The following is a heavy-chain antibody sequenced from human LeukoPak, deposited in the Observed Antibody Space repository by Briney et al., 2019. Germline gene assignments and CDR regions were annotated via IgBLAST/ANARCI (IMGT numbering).Heavy chain of an antibody. CDR2: INSDGSST. CDR3: ARDLSLTTTMARGVIVYYYYGMDV. CDR1: GFTFSSYW. D-gene: IGHD3-10*01. V-gene: IGHV3-74*01. Sequence: GGSLRLSCAASGFTFSSYWMHWVRQAPGKGLVWVSRINSDGSSTSYADSVKGRFTISRDNAKNTLYLQMNSLRAEDTAVYYCARDLSLTTTMARGVIVYYYYGMDVWGKGTTVTVSS. J-gene: IGHJ6*04.